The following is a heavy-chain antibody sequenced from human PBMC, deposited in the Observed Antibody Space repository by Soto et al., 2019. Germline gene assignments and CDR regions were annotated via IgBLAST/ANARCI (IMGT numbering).Heavy chain of an antibody. D-gene: IGHD3-10*01. CDR1: GYIFTDYF. J-gene: IGHJ5*02. Sequence: QVQLEQSGAEVKKPGASVKISCKTYGYIFTDYFIHWVRQAPGQGLEWMGLVKSSVGGGVYAQDFQASVTMTRETTTGTPSMGMSIPSRNDPAVYCNARKQAYYRGSRDYWLSSFNLWGQGTTVTVSS. V-gene: IGHV1-46*01. CDR3: ARKQAYYRGSRDYWLSSFNL. CDR2: VKSSVGGG.